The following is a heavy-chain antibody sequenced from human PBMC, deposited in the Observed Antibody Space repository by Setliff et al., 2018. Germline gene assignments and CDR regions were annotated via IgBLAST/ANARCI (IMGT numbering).Heavy chain of an antibody. D-gene: IGHD1-26*01. Sequence: GGSLRLSCAASGFTFSTYRMHWVRQAPGKGLEWVAVIWDDGVKKYHADSVKGRFTISRDNSKNTLYLQMNSLRAEDTAVYYCASSGRGASVNMDVWGKGTTVTVSS. CDR3: ASSGRGASVNMDV. V-gene: IGHV3-33*08. CDR2: IWDDGVKK. J-gene: IGHJ6*03. CDR1: GFTFSTYR.